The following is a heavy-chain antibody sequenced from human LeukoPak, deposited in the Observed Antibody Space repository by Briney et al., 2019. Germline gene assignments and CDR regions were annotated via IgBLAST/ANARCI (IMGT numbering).Heavy chain of an antibody. Sequence: GGSLRLSCAASGFTFSTYWMGWVRQAPGKGLEWVANINQDEGEKYYVDSVKGRFNISRDNAKNSLYLQINSLRAEDTAVYYCARIYNIDSTVFRPFDCWGQGTLVTVSS. CDR2: INQDEGEK. V-gene: IGHV3-7*01. D-gene: IGHD2/OR15-2a*01. CDR3: ARIYNIDSTVFRPFDC. CDR1: GFTFSTYW. J-gene: IGHJ4*02.